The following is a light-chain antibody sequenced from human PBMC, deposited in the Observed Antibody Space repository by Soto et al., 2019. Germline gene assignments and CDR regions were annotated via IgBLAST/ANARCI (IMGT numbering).Light chain of an antibody. V-gene: IGLV2-23*02. J-gene: IGLJ3*02. Sequence: QSALTQPASVSGSPGQSITISCTGTNSDVGNYNLVSWYQQHPGKAPKLLMYEVTKRPSGFSNRFSGSKSGNTASLTISGLQAEDEADYYCCSYAGSATWVFGGGTKVTVL. CDR1: NSDVGNYNL. CDR2: EVT. CDR3: CSYAGSATWV.